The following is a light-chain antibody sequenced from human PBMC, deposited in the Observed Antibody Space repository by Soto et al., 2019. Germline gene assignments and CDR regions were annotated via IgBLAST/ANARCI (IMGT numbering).Light chain of an antibody. CDR3: QQRSDWPPLT. CDR2: DAS. J-gene: IGKJ4*01. V-gene: IGKV3-11*01. CDR1: QSVSSY. Sequence: EIVLTQSPATMSLSTGERATLSCRASQSVSSYLVWYQQKPGQAPRLLIYDASNRAPGIPARFSGSGSGTDFTLTISSLEPEDFAVYYCQQRSDWPPLTFGGGTKVEIK.